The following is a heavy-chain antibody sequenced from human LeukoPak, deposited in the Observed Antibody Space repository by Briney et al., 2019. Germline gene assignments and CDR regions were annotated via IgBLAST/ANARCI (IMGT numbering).Heavy chain of an antibody. CDR3: ATTSGYSGYDSIYYYYYYMDV. CDR1: GGTFSSYA. J-gene: IGHJ6*03. D-gene: IGHD5-12*01. V-gene: IGHV1-69*06. Sequence: SVKVSCKASGGTFSSYAISWVRQAPGQGLEWMGGIIPIFGTANYAQKFQGRVTITADKSTSTAYMELSSLRSEDTAVYYCATTSGYSGYDSIYYYYYYMDVWGKGTTVTVSS. CDR2: IIPIFGTA.